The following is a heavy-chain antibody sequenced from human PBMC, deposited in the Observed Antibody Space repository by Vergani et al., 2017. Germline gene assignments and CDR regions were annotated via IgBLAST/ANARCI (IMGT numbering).Heavy chain of an antibody. CDR3: ARAGYYDSSGYSHYYYYRDG. V-gene: IGHV3-74*01. Sequence: EVQLVESGGGLVQPGGSLRLSCAASGFTFSSYWMHWVRQAPGKGLVWVSRINSDGSSTSYADSVKGRFTISRDNAKNTLYLQMNSLRAEDTAVYYCARAGYYDSSGYSHYYYYRDGWGKGSTVTVSS. J-gene: IGHJ6*03. CDR1: GFTFSSYW. D-gene: IGHD3-22*01. CDR2: INSDGSST.